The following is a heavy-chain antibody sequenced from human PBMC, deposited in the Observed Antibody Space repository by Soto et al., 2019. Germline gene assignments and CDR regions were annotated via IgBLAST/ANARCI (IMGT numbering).Heavy chain of an antibody. Sequence: PSETLSLTCTVSGGSISSGDYYWIWIRQPPGKGLEWIGYIYYSGSTYYNPSLKSRVTISVDTSKNQFSLKLSSVTAADTAVYYCARGNTAMVPPYYYGMDVWGQGTTVTVSS. J-gene: IGHJ6*02. CDR1: GGSISSGDYY. D-gene: IGHD5-18*01. CDR3: ARGNTAMVPPYYYGMDV. V-gene: IGHV4-30-4*01. CDR2: IYYSGST.